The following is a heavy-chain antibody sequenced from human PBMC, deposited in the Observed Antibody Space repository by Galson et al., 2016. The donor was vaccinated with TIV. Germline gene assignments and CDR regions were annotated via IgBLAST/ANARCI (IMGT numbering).Heavy chain of an antibody. Sequence: SLRLSCAASGFTFSSYSMNWVRQAPGEGLEWVASISPTGSITYYAASVKGRFTISRDNSKNTLSLEMNSLRADDTAMYFCAKDRFYCSFSSCHGPFDDWGQGALVTVSS. D-gene: IGHD2-15*01. J-gene: IGHJ4*02. CDR3: AKDRFYCSFSSCHGPFDD. CDR1: GFTFSSYS. CDR2: ISPTGSIT. V-gene: IGHV3-23*01.